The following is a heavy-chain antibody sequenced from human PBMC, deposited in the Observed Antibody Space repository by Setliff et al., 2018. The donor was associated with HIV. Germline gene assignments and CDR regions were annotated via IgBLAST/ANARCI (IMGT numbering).Heavy chain of an antibody. J-gene: IGHJ2*01. V-gene: IGHV1-69*13. Sequence: RASVKVSCKASGSTFTNYTIIWVRQAPGQGLEWMGGIIPIFGTTNYAQSFQGRVSITADASTSTAYMELSSLTSEDTAVYYCARDDHYYDSGSYYSDWYFDLWGRGTLVTVSS. CDR2: IIPIFGTT. D-gene: IGHD3-10*01. CDR3: ARDDHYYDSGSYYSDWYFDL. CDR1: GSTFTNYT.